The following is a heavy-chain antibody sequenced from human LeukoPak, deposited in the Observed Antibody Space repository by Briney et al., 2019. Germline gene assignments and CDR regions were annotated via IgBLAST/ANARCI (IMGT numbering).Heavy chain of an antibody. CDR3: ARDSAAGFDY. CDR2: IYYSGST. Sequence: SETLSLTCTVSGGSISSYYWSWIRQPPGKGLEWIGYIYYSGSTNYNPSLKSRVTISVDTSKNQFSLKLSSVTAADTAVYYCARDSAAGFDYWGQGTLVTVSS. CDR1: GGSISSYY. D-gene: IGHD1-26*01. V-gene: IGHV4-59*12. J-gene: IGHJ4*02.